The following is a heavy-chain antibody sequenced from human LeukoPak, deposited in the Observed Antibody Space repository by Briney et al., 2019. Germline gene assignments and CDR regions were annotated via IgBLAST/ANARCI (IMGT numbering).Heavy chain of an antibody. Sequence: GGSLRLSCAASGFTFSSYEMNWVRQAPGKGLEWVSYISSSGSTIYYADSVKGRFTISRDNAKNSLYLQMNSLRAEDTAVYYCARDPSTVTRFWFDPWGQGTLVTVSS. CDR1: GFTFSSYE. D-gene: IGHD4-17*01. J-gene: IGHJ5*02. CDR2: ISSSGSTI. V-gene: IGHV3-48*03. CDR3: ARDPSTVTRFWFDP.